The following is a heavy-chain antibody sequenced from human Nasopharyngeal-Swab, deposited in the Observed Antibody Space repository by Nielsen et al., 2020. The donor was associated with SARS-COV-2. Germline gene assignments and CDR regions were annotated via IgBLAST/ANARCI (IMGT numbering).Heavy chain of an antibody. J-gene: IGHJ6*02. CDR2: ISWNSGSI. CDR3: AKDIGYSSPQGMDV. D-gene: IGHD6-13*01. Sequence: SLKISCAASCSTFDDYAMHWVRQAPGKGLEWVSGISWNSGSIGYADSVKGRFTISRDNAKNSLYLQMNSLRAEDMALYYCAKDIGYSSPQGMDVWGQGTTVTVSS. V-gene: IGHV3-9*03. CDR1: CSTFDDYA.